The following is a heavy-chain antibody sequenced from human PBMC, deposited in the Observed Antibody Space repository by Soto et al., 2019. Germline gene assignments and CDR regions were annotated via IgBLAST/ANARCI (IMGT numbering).Heavy chain of an antibody. Sequence: GESLKISCAASGFTVSSNYMSWVRQAPGKGLEWVSVIYSGDSTYYADSVKGRFTISRDNSKNTLYLQMNSLRAEDTAVYYCARERVYGGSSGWSDYWGQGTLVTVSS. J-gene: IGHJ4*02. V-gene: IGHV3-53*01. CDR3: ARERVYGGSSGWSDY. CDR2: IYSGDST. CDR1: GFTVSSNY. D-gene: IGHD6-19*01.